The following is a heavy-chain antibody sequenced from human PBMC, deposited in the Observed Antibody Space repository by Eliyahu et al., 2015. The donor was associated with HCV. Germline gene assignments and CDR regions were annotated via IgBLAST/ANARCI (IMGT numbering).Heavy chain of an antibody. Sequence: QVQLQESGPGLVKPSETLSLXCNVSGGSISTYYWXWVRQSPERGLEWIGYIYYNGDTDYNPSLKSRAIMSVDTSRKQFSLRLSSVTAADTAIYYCVRGGGEFWRGKFDIWGQGTLVTVSS. D-gene: IGHD4-23*01. J-gene: IGHJ4*02. CDR2: IYYNGDT. CDR3: VRGGGEFWRGKFDI. V-gene: IGHV4-59*01. CDR1: GGSISTYY.